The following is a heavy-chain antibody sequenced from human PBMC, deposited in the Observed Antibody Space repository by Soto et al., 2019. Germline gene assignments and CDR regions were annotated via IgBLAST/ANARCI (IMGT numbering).Heavy chain of an antibody. CDR3: ARAPYGDPFPFLDY. CDR2: IYSSGST. J-gene: IGHJ4*02. CDR1: GGSISSYY. D-gene: IGHD4-17*01. V-gene: IGHV4-59*01. Sequence: SEPLSLPCPASGGSISSYYWSWIRQPPGKGLEWIGYIYSSGSTNYNPSLKSRVTISVDTSKNQFALKLSSVTAADTAAYYCARAPYGDPFPFLDYWGQVSLVTDS.